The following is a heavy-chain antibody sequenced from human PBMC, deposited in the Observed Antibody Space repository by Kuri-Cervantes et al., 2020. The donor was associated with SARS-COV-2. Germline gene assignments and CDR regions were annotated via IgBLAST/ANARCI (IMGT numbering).Heavy chain of an antibody. D-gene: IGHD6-6*01. CDR1: GGTFSSYG. J-gene: IGHJ4*02. CDR2: ISAYNGNT. Sequence: ASVKVSCKASGGTFSSYGISWVRQAPGQGLEWMGWISAYNGNTNYARRLQGRVTMTTDTSTSTAYMELRSLRSDDTAVYYCARDSLDSSSWEFDYWGQGTLVTVSS. CDR3: ARDSLDSSSWEFDY. V-gene: IGHV1-18*01.